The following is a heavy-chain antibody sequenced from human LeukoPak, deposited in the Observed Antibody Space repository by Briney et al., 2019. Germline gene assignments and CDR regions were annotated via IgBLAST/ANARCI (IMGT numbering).Heavy chain of an antibody. Sequence: SETLSLTCTVSGGPRSSGSYYWSWLRQPAGKGLEWIVRIYASGSTNYNPPLRNRVTISVDTSKNLFSLKLRSVTAADTAVYYCASSQAGDFDYWGQGTLVTVSS. D-gene: IGHD6-13*01. CDR1: GGPRSSGSYY. CDR2: IYASGST. V-gene: IGHV4-61*02. CDR3: ASSQAGDFDY. J-gene: IGHJ4*02.